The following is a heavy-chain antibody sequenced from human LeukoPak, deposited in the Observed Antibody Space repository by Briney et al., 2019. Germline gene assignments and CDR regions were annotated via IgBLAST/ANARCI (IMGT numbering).Heavy chain of an antibody. CDR2: ISGSGGST. J-gene: IGHJ4*02. CDR1: GFTFSSYA. D-gene: IGHD2-15*01. Sequence: GGSLRLSCAASGFTFSSYAMSWVRQAPGKGLEWVSAISGSGGSTYYADSVKGRFTISRDNSKNTLYLQMNSLRAEDTAVYYCARDAQYCSGGSCYGARGIDYWGQGTLVTVSS. CDR3: ARDAQYCSGGSCYGARGIDY. V-gene: IGHV3-23*01.